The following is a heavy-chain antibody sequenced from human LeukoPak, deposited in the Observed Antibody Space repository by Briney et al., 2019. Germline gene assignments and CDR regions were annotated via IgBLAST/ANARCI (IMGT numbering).Heavy chain of an antibody. CDR2: IYTSGST. D-gene: IGHD1-26*01. CDR1: GGSISSYY. J-gene: IGHJ3*02. Sequence: SETLSLTCTVSGGSISSYYWSWIRQPPGKGLEWIGYIYTSGSTNYNPSLKSRVTISVDTSKNQFSLKLSSVTAADTAVYYCARYRPLASGSSGAFDIWGQGTMVTVSS. CDR3: ARYRPLASGSSGAFDI. V-gene: IGHV4-4*09.